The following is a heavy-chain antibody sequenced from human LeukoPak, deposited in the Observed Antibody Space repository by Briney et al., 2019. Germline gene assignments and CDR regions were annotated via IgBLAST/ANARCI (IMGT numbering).Heavy chain of an antibody. CDR1: GGSISSSSYY. CDR2: IYYSGST. Sequence: SETLSLTCTVSGGSISSSSYYWGWIRQPPGKGLEWIGYIYYSGSTYYNPSLKSRVTISVDTSKNQFSLKLSSVTAADTAVYYCARDAVTPSGYWGQGTLVTVSS. D-gene: IGHD4-17*01. J-gene: IGHJ4*02. CDR3: ARDAVTPSGY. V-gene: IGHV4-30-4*08.